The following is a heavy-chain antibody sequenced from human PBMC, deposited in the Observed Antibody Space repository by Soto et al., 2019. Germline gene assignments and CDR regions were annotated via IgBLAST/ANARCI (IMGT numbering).Heavy chain of an antibody. D-gene: IGHD3-22*01. J-gene: IGHJ4*02. Sequence: QPGGSLRLSCAASGFTFSSFSLHWVRQVPGKGLEFVSAISLNGHNTRYADSVKGRFTISRDNSRNTLYLQMGRLRTEDTAVYYCARGKGSIDDNCYYDYSFDHWGQGALVTVSS. CDR3: ARGKGSIDDNCYYDYSFDH. V-gene: IGHV3-64*02. CDR1: GFTFSSFS. CDR2: ISLNGHNT.